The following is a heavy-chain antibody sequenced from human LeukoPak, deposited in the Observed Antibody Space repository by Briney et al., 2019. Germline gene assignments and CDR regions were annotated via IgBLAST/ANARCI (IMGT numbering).Heavy chain of an antibody. CDR3: ARGRHLHYYGSGSHHSFDY. D-gene: IGHD3-10*01. CDR2: INHSGST. J-gene: IGHJ4*02. CDR1: GGSFSGYY. V-gene: IGHV4-34*01. Sequence: SETLSLTCAVYGGSFSGYYWSWIRQPPGKGLEWIGEINHSGSTNYNPSLKSRVTISVDTSKNQFSLKLSSVTAADTAVYYCARGRHLHYYGSGSHHSFDYWGQGTLVTVSS.